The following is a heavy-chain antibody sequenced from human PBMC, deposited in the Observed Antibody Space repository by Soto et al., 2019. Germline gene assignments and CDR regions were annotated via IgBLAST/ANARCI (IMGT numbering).Heavy chain of an antibody. CDR1: GYSFTIYW. Sequence: GESLKISCNGSGYSFTIYWIGWVRQMPGKGLEWMGIIYPGDSDTRYSPSFQGQVTISADKSISTAYLQWSSLKASDTAMYYCARGGEPPNPFDYYYGMDVWGQGTTVTVSS. CDR2: IYPGDSDT. V-gene: IGHV5-51*01. J-gene: IGHJ6*02. CDR3: ARGGEPPNPFDYYYGMDV. D-gene: IGHD7-27*01.